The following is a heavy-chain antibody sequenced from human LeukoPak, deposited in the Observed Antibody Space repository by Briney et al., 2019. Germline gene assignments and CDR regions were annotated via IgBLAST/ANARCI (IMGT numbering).Heavy chain of an antibody. V-gene: IGHV3-21*01. J-gene: IGHJ5*02. D-gene: IGHD3-10*01. CDR1: GFTFSSYS. CDR2: ISSSSSYI. CDR3: AREVVRDYYGSGSYFWFDP. Sequence: GGSLRLSCAASGFTFSSYSMNWVRQAPGKGLEWVSSISSSSSYIYYADSVKGRFTISRDNAKNSLYLQMNSLRAEDTAVYYCAREVVRDYYGSGSYFWFDPWGQGTLVTVSS.